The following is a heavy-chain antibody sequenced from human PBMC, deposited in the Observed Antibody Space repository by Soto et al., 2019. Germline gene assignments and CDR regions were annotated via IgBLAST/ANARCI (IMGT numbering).Heavy chain of an antibody. CDR2: IYHSGNT. D-gene: IGHD2-15*01. CDR1: GSSISLGYY. CDR3: ARVKFAGRGGFDY. V-gene: IGHV4-38-2*01. J-gene: IGHJ4*02. Sequence: SETLSLTFAVSGSSISLGYYWGWIRQPPGKGLEWIGSIYHSGNTYYNPCLKSRFSISLDTSKNPFSLELTSVTAADTGVYYCARVKFAGRGGFDYWGLGTLLPVSS.